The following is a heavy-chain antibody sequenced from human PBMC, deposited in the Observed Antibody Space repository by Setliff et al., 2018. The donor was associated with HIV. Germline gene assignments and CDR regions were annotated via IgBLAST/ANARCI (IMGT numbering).Heavy chain of an antibody. CDR3: ARSTHLFDY. Sequence: PSETLSLTCTVSGGSISSGGDSWSWIRQHPGKGPEWIGDIYFIGSTYYNPSLKSRVTISVDASKNQFSLKVHSVTAADTAVYYSARSTHLFDYWGQGTLVTVSS. CDR1: GGSISSGGDS. V-gene: IGHV4-31*03. CDR2: IYFIGST. J-gene: IGHJ4*01.